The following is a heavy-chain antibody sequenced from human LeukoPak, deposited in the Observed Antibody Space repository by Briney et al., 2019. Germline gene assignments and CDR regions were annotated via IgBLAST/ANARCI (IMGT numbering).Heavy chain of an antibody. CDR1: GYTLTELS. D-gene: IGHD1-26*01. CDR2: FDSEDGET. V-gene: IGHV1-24*01. Sequence: ASVKVSCKVSGYTLTELSMHWVRQAPGKGLEWMGGFDSEDGETIYAQKFQGRVTMTEDTSTDTAYMELSSLRSEDTAVYYCATYQWELLLYYYFDYWGQGALVTVSS. J-gene: IGHJ4*02. CDR3: ATYQWELLLYYYFDY.